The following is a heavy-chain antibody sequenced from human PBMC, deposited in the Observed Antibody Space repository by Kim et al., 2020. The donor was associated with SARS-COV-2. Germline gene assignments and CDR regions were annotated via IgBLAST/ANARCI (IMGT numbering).Heavy chain of an antibody. CDR1: GFNFNNYA. Sequence: GGSLRLSCAASGFNFNNYAMHWVRQAPGKGLEWVALISCDGSNKYYADSLKGRFTISRDSSKNTLYLQMDSLRPEDTAVYFCAKEKSFCMITFGGESGGMGLWGQGTTVTVSS. V-gene: IGHV3-30*18. CDR3: AKEKSFCMITFGGESGGMGL. J-gene: IGHJ6*02. CDR2: ISCDGSNK. D-gene: IGHD3-16*01.